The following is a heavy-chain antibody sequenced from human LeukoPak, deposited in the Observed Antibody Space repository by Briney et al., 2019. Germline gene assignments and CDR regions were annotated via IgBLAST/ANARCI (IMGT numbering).Heavy chain of an antibody. V-gene: IGHV3-23*01. CDR2: LSGSGAST. CDR3: AKQKGYCSGGSCYYSDY. Sequence: GGSLTLSCAASGFTLSSYAMSWVRQAPGKGLEWVSTLSGSGASTSYADSVKGRFTISRDNSKNTLYLQMNSLRAEDTARYYCAKQKGYCSGGSCYYSDYWGQGTLVTVSS. J-gene: IGHJ4*02. CDR1: GFTLSSYA. D-gene: IGHD2-15*01.